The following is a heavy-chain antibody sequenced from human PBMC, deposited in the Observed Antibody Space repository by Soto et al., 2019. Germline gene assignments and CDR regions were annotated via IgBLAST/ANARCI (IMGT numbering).Heavy chain of an antibody. CDR3: ARARLDTPALDY. CDR1: GFTFSIYA. CDR2: ISYDGSNK. J-gene: IGHJ4*02. Sequence: ESGGGVVQPGRSLRLSCAASGFTFSIYAMHWVRQAPGKGLEWVVVISYDGSNKYYADSVKGRFTISRDNSKNTRYLQMNSLRAEDTAVYYCARARLDTPALDYWGQGTLVTVSS. V-gene: IGHV3-30-3*01. D-gene: IGHD2-2*01.